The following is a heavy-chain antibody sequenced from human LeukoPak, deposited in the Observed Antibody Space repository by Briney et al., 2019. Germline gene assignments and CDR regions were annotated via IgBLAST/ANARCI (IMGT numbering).Heavy chain of an antibody. V-gene: IGHV1-8*01. J-gene: IGHJ4*02. D-gene: IGHD3-22*01. CDR2: MNPNSGNT. CDR3: ARGAYYYDSSGPPAGY. CDR1: GYTFTSYD. Sequence: ASVKASCKASGYTFTSYDINWVRQATGQGLEWMGWMNPNSGNTGYAQKFQGRVTMTRNTSISTAYMELSSLRSEDTAVYYCARGAYYYDSSGPPAGYWGQGTLVTVSS.